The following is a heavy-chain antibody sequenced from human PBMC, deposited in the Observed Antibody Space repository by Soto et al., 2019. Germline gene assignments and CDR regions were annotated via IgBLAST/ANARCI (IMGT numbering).Heavy chain of an antibody. CDR2: IIPIFGTA. CDR3: AFIAGVVRTSHLFGY. CDR1: GGTFSSYA. Sequence: SVKVSCKASGGTFSSYAISWVRQAPGQGLEWMGGIIPIFGTANYAQKFQGRVTITADESTSTAYMELSSLRSEDTAVYYCAFIAGVVRTSHLFGYWGQGTLVTVSS. J-gene: IGHJ4*02. D-gene: IGHD3-3*01. V-gene: IGHV1-69*13.